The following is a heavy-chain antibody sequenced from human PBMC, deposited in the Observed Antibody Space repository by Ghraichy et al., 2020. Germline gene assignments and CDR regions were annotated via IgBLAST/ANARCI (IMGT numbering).Heavy chain of an antibody. Sequence: GGSLRLSCAASGFTFSSYAMSWVRQAPGKGLEWVSAISGSGGSTYYADSVKGRFTISRDNSKNTLYLQMNSLRAEDTAVYYCAKDKWQLGSGGEIPYTYYFDYWGQGTLVTVSS. V-gene: IGHV3-23*01. J-gene: IGHJ4*02. CDR2: ISGSGGST. CDR1: GFTFSSYA. CDR3: AKDKWQLGSGGEIPYTYYFDY. D-gene: IGHD3-10*01.